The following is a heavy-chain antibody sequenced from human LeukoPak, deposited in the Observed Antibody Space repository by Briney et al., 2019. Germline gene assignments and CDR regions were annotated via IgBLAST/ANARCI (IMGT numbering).Heavy chain of an antibody. CDR2: INQDGSQK. J-gene: IGHJ3*02. D-gene: IGHD4-11*01. Sequence: GGSLRLSCAASGFTFNSYWITWVRQAPGKGLECVANINQDGSQKYYVDSVKGRFTMSRDNAKNSLFLQMNSLRAEDTAVYYCARDLGYGNYPDAFDIWGQGTMVTVSS. CDR3: ARDLGYGNYPDAFDI. CDR1: GFTFNSYW. V-gene: IGHV3-7*03.